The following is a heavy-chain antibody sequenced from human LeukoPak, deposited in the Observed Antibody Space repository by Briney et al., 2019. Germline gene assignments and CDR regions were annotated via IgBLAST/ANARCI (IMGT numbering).Heavy chain of an antibody. D-gene: IGHD3-22*01. J-gene: IGHJ4*02. CDR1: GGTFSSYA. CDR2: IIPILGRA. Sequence: SVKVSCKASGGTFSSYAISWVRQAPGQRLEWMGRIIPILGRANYAQKFQGRVTITADKSTSTAYLELSSLRSEDTAVYYCARGYDSSGFYWDYWGQGTLVTVSS. CDR3: ARGYDSSGFYWDY. V-gene: IGHV1-69*04.